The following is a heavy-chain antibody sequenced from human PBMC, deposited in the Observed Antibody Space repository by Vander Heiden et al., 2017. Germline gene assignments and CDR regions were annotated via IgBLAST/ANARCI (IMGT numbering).Heavy chain of an antibody. CDR3: AKDGGRGDLTFLDY. J-gene: IGHJ4*02. V-gene: IGHV3-23*01. D-gene: IGHD2-15*01. Sequence: EVHLLESGGGLVQPGGSLRLSCAASGFTFSSYAMSWVRKAPGKGLEWVSAISGSGGSTYYADSVKGRFTISRDNSKNTLYLQMNSLRAEDTAVYYCAKDGGRGDLTFLDYWGQGTLVTVSS. CDR1: GFTFSSYA. CDR2: ISGSGGST.